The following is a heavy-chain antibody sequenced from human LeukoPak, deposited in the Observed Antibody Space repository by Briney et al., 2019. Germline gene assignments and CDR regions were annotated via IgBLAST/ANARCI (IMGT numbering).Heavy chain of an antibody. CDR1: GDSVSTNGVA. CDR2: TYYRSKWYN. V-gene: IGHV6-1*01. Sequence: SQTLSLTCVISGDSVSTNGVAWNWIRPSPSSGLEWLGRTYYRSKWYNEYALSVRSRIIITPDTSKNQFSLQLTSVTPEDTAVFYCVRGSRSAFDIWGQGTMVTVSS. CDR3: VRGSRSAFDI. J-gene: IGHJ3*02.